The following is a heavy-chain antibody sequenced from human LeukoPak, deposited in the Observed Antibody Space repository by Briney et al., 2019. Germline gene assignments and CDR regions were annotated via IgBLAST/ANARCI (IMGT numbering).Heavy chain of an antibody. V-gene: IGHV1-69*06. Sequence: ASVKVSCKASGGTFSSYAISWVRQAPGQGLEWMGGIIPIFGTANHAQKFQGRVTITADKSTSTAYMELSSLRSEDTAVYYCAREIIAAAGKDAFDIWGQGTMVTVSS. CDR3: AREIIAAAGKDAFDI. J-gene: IGHJ3*02. CDR2: IIPIFGTA. CDR1: GGTFSSYA. D-gene: IGHD6-13*01.